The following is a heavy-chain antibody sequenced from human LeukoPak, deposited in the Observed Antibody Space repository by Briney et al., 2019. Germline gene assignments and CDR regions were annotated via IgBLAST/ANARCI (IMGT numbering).Heavy chain of an antibody. Sequence: GGSLRLSCAASEFTFSSYAMHWVRQAPGKGLEWVAVISYDGSNKYYADSVKGRFTISRDNSKNTLYLQMNSLRAEDTAVYYCARVQAGGIAVAGTFDYWGQGTLVTVSS. V-gene: IGHV3-30*04. CDR2: ISYDGSNK. CDR1: EFTFSSYA. D-gene: IGHD6-19*01. CDR3: ARVQAGGIAVAGTFDY. J-gene: IGHJ4*02.